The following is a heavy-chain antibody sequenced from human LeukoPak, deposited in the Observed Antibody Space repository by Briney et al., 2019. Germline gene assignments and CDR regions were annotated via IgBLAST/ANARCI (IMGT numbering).Heavy chain of an antibody. CDR2: IYYSGST. D-gene: IGHD3-16*01. Sequence: WVRQAPGKGLEWIGSIYYSGSTYYNPSLKSRVTISVDTSKNQFSLKLSSVTAADTAVYYCARWGNRGGYWGQGTLVTVSS. V-gene: IGHV4-39*07. CDR3: ARWGNRGGY. J-gene: IGHJ4*02.